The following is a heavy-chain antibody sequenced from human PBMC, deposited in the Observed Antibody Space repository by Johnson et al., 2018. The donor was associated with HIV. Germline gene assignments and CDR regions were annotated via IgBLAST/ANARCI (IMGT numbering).Heavy chain of an antibody. CDR2: IYSGGTT. Sequence: EVQLVESGGGLVQRGGSLRLSCAASGFTVSSNYMSWVRQAPGKGLEWASIIYSGGTTYYADSVKGSFTISRDNSKNTLYLQMNSLRAEDTAVDYCARRGGQWLVLVDAFDIWGQGTMVTVSS. V-gene: IGHV3-66*01. CDR1: GFTVSSNY. J-gene: IGHJ3*02. CDR3: ARRGGQWLVLVDAFDI. D-gene: IGHD6-19*01.